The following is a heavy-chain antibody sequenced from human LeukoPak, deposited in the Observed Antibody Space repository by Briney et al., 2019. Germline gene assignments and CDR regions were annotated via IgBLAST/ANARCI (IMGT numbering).Heavy chain of an antibody. CDR3: ARGSSGYPRYFDY. D-gene: IGHD3-22*01. Sequence: ASVNVSCKASGYTFTNFDINWVRQAPGQGLEWMGWMNPVSGKAGSAQKFQGRVTITRDTSASTAYMELSSLRSEDTALYYCARGSSGYPRYFDYWGQGTLVTVSS. V-gene: IGHV1-8*01. CDR1: GYTFTNFD. J-gene: IGHJ4*02. CDR2: MNPVSGKA.